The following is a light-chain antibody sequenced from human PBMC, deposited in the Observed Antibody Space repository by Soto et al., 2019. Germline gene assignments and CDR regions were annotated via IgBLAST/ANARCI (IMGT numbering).Light chain of an antibody. J-gene: IGKJ1*01. CDR1: QSISSW. CDR3: QQYETFSGT. Sequence: DIQMTQSPSTLSASVGDGVTIACRASQSISSWLAWYQQKPGKAPKLLIYDASSLESGVPSRFSGSGSGTEFTLTISSLQPDDFATYYCQQYETFSGTFGPGTKVDIK. CDR2: DAS. V-gene: IGKV1-5*01.